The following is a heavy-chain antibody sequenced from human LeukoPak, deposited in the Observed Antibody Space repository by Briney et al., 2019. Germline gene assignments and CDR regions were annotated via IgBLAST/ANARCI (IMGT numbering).Heavy chain of an antibody. CDR2: IYYSGST. D-gene: IGHD2-15*01. Sequence: ASETLSLTCTVSGGSISSGGYYWSWIRQHPGKGLEWIGYIYYSGSTYYNPSLKSRVTISVDTSKNQFSLKLSSVTAADTAVYYCARYCSGGSYYRFDYRGQGTLVTVSS. V-gene: IGHV4-31*03. CDR1: GGSISSGGYY. J-gene: IGHJ4*02. CDR3: ARYCSGGSYYRFDY.